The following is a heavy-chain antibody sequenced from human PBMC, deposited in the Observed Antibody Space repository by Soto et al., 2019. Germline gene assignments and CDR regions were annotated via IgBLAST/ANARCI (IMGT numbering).Heavy chain of an antibody. V-gene: IGHV4-4*07. J-gene: IGHJ6*02. D-gene: IGHD3-16*01. CDR2: KHTSGTT. Sequence: PSETLSLICTVSGGSISGYYWTWIRQPAGKGLEWIGRKHTSGTTNYNPSLKSRVTMSIDTSTNQFSLNLSSVTAADTAVYYWARGGEFYVLDVWGQGTTVTVSS. CDR1: GGSISGYY. CDR3: ARGGEFYVLDV.